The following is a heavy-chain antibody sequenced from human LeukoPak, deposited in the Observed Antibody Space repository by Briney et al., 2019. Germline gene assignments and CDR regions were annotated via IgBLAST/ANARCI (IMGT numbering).Heavy chain of an antibody. CDR1: GYTFTDHY. V-gene: IGHV1-46*01. Sequence: ASVKVSCKASGYTFTDHYIHWVRQAPGQGLEWIGIINPSDGGATSAQKLQGRVTMTRDTSTSTLYMEMSSLRSEDTAVYYCARIIAAADPFDYWGQGTLVTVSS. CDR2: INPSDGGA. D-gene: IGHD6-13*01. CDR3: ARIIAAADPFDY. J-gene: IGHJ4*02.